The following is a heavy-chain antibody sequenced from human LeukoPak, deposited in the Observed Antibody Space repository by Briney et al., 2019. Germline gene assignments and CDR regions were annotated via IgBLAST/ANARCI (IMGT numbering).Heavy chain of an antibody. Sequence: GGSLRLSCAASGFTFSDYYMSWVRQAPGKGLEWVSYIGSGGRTMCYADSVTGRFTISRDNAKNSLYLQMNSLRAEDTAVYYCARIDNSGYSNFDYWGQGTLVTVSS. CDR1: GFTFSDYY. CDR2: IGSGGRTM. CDR3: ARIDNSGYSNFDY. D-gene: IGHD3-22*01. J-gene: IGHJ4*02. V-gene: IGHV3-11*01.